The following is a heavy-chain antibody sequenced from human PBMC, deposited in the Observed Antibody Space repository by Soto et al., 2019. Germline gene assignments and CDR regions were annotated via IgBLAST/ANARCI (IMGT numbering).Heavy chain of an antibody. D-gene: IGHD2-21*02. V-gene: IGHV4-39*01. CDR1: GGSISSSSYH. Sequence: SETLSLTCTVSGGSISSSSYHWGWIRQPPGKGLEWIGSIYYSGSTYYNPSLKSRVTISVDTSKNQFSLKLSSVTAADTAVYYCARRGDSLPFDYWGQGTLVTVSS. CDR3: ARRGDSLPFDY. CDR2: IYYSGST. J-gene: IGHJ4*02.